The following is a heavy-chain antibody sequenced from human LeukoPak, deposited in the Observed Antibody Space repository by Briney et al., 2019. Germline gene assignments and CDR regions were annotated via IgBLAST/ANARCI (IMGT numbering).Heavy chain of an antibody. CDR2: IWYDGKKE. V-gene: IGHV3-33*01. CDR3: ARALGSTDDC. CDR1: GFTFRDYG. D-gene: IGHD2-2*01. J-gene: IGHJ4*02. Sequence: GRTLRLSCAASGFTFRDYGMHWVRQAPGKGLEWVAVIWYDGKKEHYADSVKGRFTISRDNSKNTLDLQMNSLRAEDTAVYYCARALGSTDDCWGQGTLVTVSS.